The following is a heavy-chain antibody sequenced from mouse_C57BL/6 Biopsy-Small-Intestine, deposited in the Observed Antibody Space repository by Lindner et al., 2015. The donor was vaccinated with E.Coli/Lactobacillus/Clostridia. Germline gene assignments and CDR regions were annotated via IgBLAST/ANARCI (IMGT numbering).Heavy chain of an antibody. CDR2: IDSENGDT. CDR3: TTPHPYAMDY. J-gene: IGHJ4*01. D-gene: IGHD6-1*01. Sequence: VQLQESGAELVRPGASVKLSCTASGFNIKDDYMHWVKQRPEQGLEWIGWIDSENGDTEYASKFQGKATITADTSSNTAYLQLSSLTSEDTAVYYCTTPHPYAMDYWGQGTSVTVSS. CDR1: GFNIKDDY. V-gene: IGHV14-4*01.